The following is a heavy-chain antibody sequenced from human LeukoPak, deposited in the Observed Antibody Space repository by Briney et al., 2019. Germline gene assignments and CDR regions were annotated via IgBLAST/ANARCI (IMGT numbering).Heavy chain of an antibody. Sequence: GGSLRLSCAASGFTFSSYEMNWVRQAPGKGLEWVSYISSSDSTIYYADSVKGRFTISRDNAKNMLYLQMNSLRAEDTAVYYCARGRGLGELAVASFDSWGQGTLVTVSS. CDR1: GFTFSSYE. CDR2: ISSSDSTI. D-gene: IGHD6-19*01. V-gene: IGHV3-48*03. CDR3: ARGRGLGELAVASFDS. J-gene: IGHJ4*02.